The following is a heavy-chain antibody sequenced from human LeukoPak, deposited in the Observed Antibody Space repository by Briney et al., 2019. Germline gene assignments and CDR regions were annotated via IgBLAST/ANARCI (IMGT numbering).Heavy chain of an antibody. Sequence: GGSLRLSCAASGFTFSSYWMTWVRQAPGKGLVWVSRIKSDGSTNYAGSVKGRFTISRDNAKNTVSLQMNSLRAEDTGVYYCARAPSEIGGYYPEYFRHWGQGTLVTVSS. CDR1: GFTFSSYW. J-gene: IGHJ1*01. V-gene: IGHV3-74*01. CDR2: IKSDGST. CDR3: ARAPSEIGGYYPEYFRH. D-gene: IGHD3-22*01.